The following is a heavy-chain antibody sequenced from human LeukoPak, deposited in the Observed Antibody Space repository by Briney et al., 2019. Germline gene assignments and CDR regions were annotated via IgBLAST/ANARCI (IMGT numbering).Heavy chain of an antibody. CDR2: INPSGGST. J-gene: IGHJ4*02. CDR1: GYTFTNYN. D-gene: IGHD5-18*01. CDR3: ARYIYGYLHY. V-gene: IGHV1-46*01. Sequence: GASVKVSCKASGYTFTNYNIHWVRQAPGQGLEWMGIINPSGGSTSYAQKFQGRVTMTRDTSTSTVYMELRSLRSEDTAVYYCARYIYGYLHYWGQGTLVTVSS.